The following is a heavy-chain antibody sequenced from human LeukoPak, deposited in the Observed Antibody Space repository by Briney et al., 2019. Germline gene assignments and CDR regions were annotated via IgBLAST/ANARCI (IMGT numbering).Heavy chain of an antibody. Sequence: GASVKVSCKASGYTFTGYYMHWVRQAAGQGLEWMGWINPNGGGTNYALKFQGRVTMTRDTSISTAYMELSRLRSDDTAVYYCARTYSSSSDYYYYMDVWGQGTTVTVSS. J-gene: IGHJ6*03. D-gene: IGHD6-6*01. CDR1: GYTFTGYY. CDR2: INPNGGGT. CDR3: ARTYSSSSDYYYYMDV. V-gene: IGHV1-2*02.